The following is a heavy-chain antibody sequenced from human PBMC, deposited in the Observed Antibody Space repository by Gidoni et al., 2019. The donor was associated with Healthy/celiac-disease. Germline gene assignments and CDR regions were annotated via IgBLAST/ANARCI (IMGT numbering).Heavy chain of an antibody. CDR1: GFTFINAW. CDR2: IKSKTDGGTT. J-gene: IGHJ4*02. Sequence: EVQLVESGGGLVKPGGSLRLSCAASGFTFINAWISWVRQAPGKGLEWVGRIKSKTDGGTTDYAAPVKGRFTISRDDSKNTLYLQMNSLKTEDTAVYYCTPGTNEMVRGVIIARRAFDYWGQGTLVTVSS. V-gene: IGHV3-15*01. CDR3: TPGTNEMVRGVIIARRAFDY. D-gene: IGHD3-10*01.